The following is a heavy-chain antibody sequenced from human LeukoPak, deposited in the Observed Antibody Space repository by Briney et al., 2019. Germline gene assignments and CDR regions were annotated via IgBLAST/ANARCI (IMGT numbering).Heavy chain of an antibody. J-gene: IGHJ3*02. D-gene: IGHD2-15*01. CDR3: ARDVVGIDHAFDI. CDR2: INPSGGST. CDR1: GYTFTSYY. V-gene: IGHV1-46*01. Sequence: GASVKVSCKASGYTFTSYYMHWVRQAPGQGLEWMGIINPSGGSTSYAQKFQGRVTMTRDMSTSTVYMELSSLRSEDTAVYYCARDVVGIDHAFDIWGQGTMVTVSS.